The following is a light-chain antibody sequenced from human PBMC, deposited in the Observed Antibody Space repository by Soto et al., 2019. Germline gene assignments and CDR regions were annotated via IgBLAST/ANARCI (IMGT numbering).Light chain of an antibody. J-gene: IGLJ2*01. V-gene: IGLV1-51*01. CDR2: DNN. Sequence: QSVLTQPPSVSAAPGQKVTISCSGSSSNIGNNYVSWYQQLPGTAPKLIIYDNNKRPSGIPDRFSGSKSGTSGTPGITGLQTGDEADYYCGTWDSSLSAGVFGGGTKLTVL. CDR1: SSNIGNNY. CDR3: GTWDSSLSAGV.